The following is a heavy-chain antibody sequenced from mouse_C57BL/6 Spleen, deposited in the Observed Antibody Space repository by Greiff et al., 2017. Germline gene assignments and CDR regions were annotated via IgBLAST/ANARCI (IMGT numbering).Heavy chain of an antibody. CDR1: GYAFSSSW. CDR2: IYPGDGDT. Sequence: QVQLQQSGPELVKPGASVKISCKASGYAFSSSWMNWVKQRPGKGLEWIGRIYPGDGDTNYNGKFKGKATLTADKSSSTAYMQLSSLTSEDSAVYFCARSEGGGGFAYWGQGTLVTVSA. CDR3: ARSEGGGGFAY. D-gene: IGHD3-3*01. J-gene: IGHJ3*01. V-gene: IGHV1-82*01.